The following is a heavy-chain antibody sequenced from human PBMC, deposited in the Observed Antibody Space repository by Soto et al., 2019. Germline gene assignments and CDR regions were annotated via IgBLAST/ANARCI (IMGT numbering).Heavy chain of an antibody. V-gene: IGHV4-4*02. CDR2: VYHSGGT. Sequence: QVQLQESGPGLVKPSGTLSLTCAVSGGSISTSNWWSWVRQPPGKGLEWIGEVYHSGGTNYNPSFKSRVAMSVDKSKNQFSLKLNSVTAADTALYYCARTSTSGPRFDYWGQGSLVTVSS. CDR3: ARTSTSGPRFDY. D-gene: IGHD1-1*01. J-gene: IGHJ4*02. CDR1: GGSISTSNW.